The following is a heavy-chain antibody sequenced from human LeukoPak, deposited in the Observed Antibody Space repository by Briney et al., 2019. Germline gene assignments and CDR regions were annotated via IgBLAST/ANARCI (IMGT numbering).Heavy chain of an antibody. CDR2: IYTSGST. D-gene: IGHD2/OR15-2a*01. J-gene: IGHJ6*04. V-gene: IGHV4-61*02. CDR3: ARSLGGDYFPMDV. Sequence: SETLSLTCTVSGGSISSGSYYWSWIRQPAGKGLEWIGRIYTSGSTNYNPSLKSRVTISVDTSKNQFSLKLSSVTAADMAVYYCARSLGGDYFPMDVWGKGTTVTVSS. CDR1: GGSISSGSYY.